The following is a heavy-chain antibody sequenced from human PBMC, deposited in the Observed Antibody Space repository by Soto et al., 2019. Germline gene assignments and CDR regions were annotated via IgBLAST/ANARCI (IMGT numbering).Heavy chain of an antibody. D-gene: IGHD6-19*01. CDR2: IIPILGIE. V-gene: IGHV1-69*04. Sequence: GPPVKVSCKASGGTFSSYAITWVRQAPGQGLEWMGRIIPILGIENYAQKFQDRVTITADKSTSTVYMELSSLRSEDTAVYYCARDRSSDPNYYYYMDVWGKGTTVTVSS. CDR3: ARDRSSDPNYYYYMDV. CDR1: GGTFSSYA. J-gene: IGHJ6*03.